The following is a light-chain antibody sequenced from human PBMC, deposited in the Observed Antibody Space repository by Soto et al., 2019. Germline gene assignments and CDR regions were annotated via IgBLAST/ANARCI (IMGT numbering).Light chain of an antibody. J-gene: IGLJ1*01. CDR1: SSDVGGYNY. CDR2: EVN. Sequence: QSALTQPASVSGSLEQSITISCTGTSSDVGGYNYVSWYQQHPGKAPKLMIYEVNIRPSGVSNRFSGSKSGNTASLTISGLQAEDEADYYCSSYTGSATYVFGTGTKVTVL. V-gene: IGLV2-14*01. CDR3: SSYTGSATYV.